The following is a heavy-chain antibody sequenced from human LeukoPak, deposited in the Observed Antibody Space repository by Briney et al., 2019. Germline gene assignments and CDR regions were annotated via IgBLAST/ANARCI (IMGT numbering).Heavy chain of an antibody. J-gene: IGHJ4*02. V-gene: IGHV4-59*01. CDR2: IYYSGST. CDR3: AKDPNSITIFGVVIIEYYFDY. CDR1: GGSISSYY. Sequence: SETLSLTCTVSGGSISSYYWSWIRQPPGKGLEWIGYIYYSGSTNYNPSLKSRVTISVDTSKNQFSLKLSSVTAADTAVYYCAKDPNSITIFGVVIIEYYFDYWGQGTLVTVSS. D-gene: IGHD3-3*01.